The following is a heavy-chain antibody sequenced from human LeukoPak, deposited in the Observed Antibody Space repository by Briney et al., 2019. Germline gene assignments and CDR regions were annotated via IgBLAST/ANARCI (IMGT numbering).Heavy chain of an antibody. V-gene: IGHV1-2*02. CDR3: ARDRGTMVRGVIINY. D-gene: IGHD3-10*01. CDR2: INPNSGGT. J-gene: IGHJ4*02. CDR1: GYTFTGYY. Sequence: ASVKVSCKASGYTFTGYYMHWVRQAPGRGLEWMGWINPNSGGTNYAQKFQGRVTMTRDTSISTAYMELSRLRSDDTAVYYCARDRGTMVRGVIINYWGQGTLVTVSS.